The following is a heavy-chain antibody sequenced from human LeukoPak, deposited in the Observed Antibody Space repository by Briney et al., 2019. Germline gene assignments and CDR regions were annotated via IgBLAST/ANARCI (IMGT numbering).Heavy chain of an antibody. Sequence: GGSLRLSCAASGFALNSYSLAWVRQAPGKGLEWVSPISSTSAYIHYADSVKGRFTISRDNIDNVVYLQMSSLRAEDTAVYYCGRGLLPLRRPRGFDPWGQGTLVTVSS. CDR1: GFALNSYS. CDR2: ISSTSAYI. D-gene: IGHD2-15*01. V-gene: IGHV3-21*01. CDR3: GRGLLPLRRPRGFDP. J-gene: IGHJ5*02.